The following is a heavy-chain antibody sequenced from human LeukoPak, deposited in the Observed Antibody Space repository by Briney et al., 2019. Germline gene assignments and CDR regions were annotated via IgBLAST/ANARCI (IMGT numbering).Heavy chain of an antibody. CDR2: INPSGGST. D-gene: IGHD2-2*01. V-gene: IGHV1-46*01. Sequence: ASVKASCKASGYTFTSYYMHWVRQAPGQGLEWMGIINPSGGSTSYAQKFQGRVTMTRDMSTSTVYMELSSLRSEDTAVYYCARGYCSSTSCYLNWFDPWGQGTLVTVSS. CDR1: GYTFTSYY. CDR3: ARGYCSSTSCYLNWFDP. J-gene: IGHJ5*02.